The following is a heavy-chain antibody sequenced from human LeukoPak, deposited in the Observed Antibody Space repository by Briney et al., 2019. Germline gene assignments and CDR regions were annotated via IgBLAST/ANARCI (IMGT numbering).Heavy chain of an antibody. D-gene: IGHD2-8*01. V-gene: IGHV3-23*01. CDR2: ISGTGADT. CDR3: AKRPSAYCSDGGCYFNY. Sequence: PGGSLRFSCGASGFSVSNYAMSWVRQAPGKGLEWVSAISGTGADTYYADSVKGRFTISRDNTNDTLYLQMNTLRAEDTAVFYCAKRPSAYCSDGGCYFNYWGQGTLVTVSS. CDR1: GFSVSNYA. J-gene: IGHJ4*02.